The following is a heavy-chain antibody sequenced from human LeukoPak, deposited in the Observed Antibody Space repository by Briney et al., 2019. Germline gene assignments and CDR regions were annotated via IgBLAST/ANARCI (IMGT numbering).Heavy chain of an antibody. CDR2: IYNNRSP. J-gene: IGHJ4*01. CDR3: VRESVFGSRYYFDY. CDR1: GASIRSHY. D-gene: IGHD3-3*01. Sequence: SETLSLTCTVSGASIRSHYWNWIRQTAGEGLEWIGRIYNNRSPDYNPSLKSRVTISVDTSKYQLSLKMTSVTVADTALYYCVRESVFGSRYYFDYWGHGILVTVSS. V-gene: IGHV4-4*07.